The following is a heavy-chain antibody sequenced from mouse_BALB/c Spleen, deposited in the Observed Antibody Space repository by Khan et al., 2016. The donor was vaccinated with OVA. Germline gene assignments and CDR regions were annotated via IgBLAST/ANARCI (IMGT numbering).Heavy chain of an antibody. CDR3: ARDYWFAY. CDR2: IGSGAST. Sequence: VKLVESGGGLVKPGGSLKLSCAASGFTFSNYAMSWVRQSPEKRLEWVASIGSGASTYYLDSVKGRFTLSRANARNILYMQMSSLRSEDTAIYYCARDYWFAYWGQGTLVTVSA. J-gene: IGHJ3*01. V-gene: IGHV5-6-5*01. CDR1: GFTFSNYA.